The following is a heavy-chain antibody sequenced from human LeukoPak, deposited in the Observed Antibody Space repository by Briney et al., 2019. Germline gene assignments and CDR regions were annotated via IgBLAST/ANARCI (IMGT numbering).Heavy chain of an antibody. CDR1: GGSISSYY. Sequence: PSETLSLTCTVSGGSISSYYWSWIRQPPGKGLEWIGYIYYSGSTNYNPSLKSRVTISVDTSKNQFSLKLSSVTAADTAVYYCARHTYYYESSGYDFDYWGQGTLVTVSS. V-gene: IGHV4-59*08. D-gene: IGHD3-22*01. J-gene: IGHJ4*02. CDR2: IYYSGST. CDR3: ARHTYYYESSGYDFDY.